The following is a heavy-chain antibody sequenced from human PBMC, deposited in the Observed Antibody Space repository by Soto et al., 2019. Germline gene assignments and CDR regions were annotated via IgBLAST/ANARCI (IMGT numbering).Heavy chain of an antibody. CDR1: GDSIISTNW. CDR3: ARVRQYFSRTNCYQVP. Sequence: PSETLSLTCAVSGDSIISTNWWHWVRQSPDKGLERIGEIHLGGNINYNPSLKSRVTISMDKSKNQFSLKLNSVTAADTAVYYCARVRQYFSRTNCYQVPWGQGTLVTVSS. V-gene: IGHV4-4*02. D-gene: IGHD2-2*01. CDR2: IHLGGNI. J-gene: IGHJ5*02.